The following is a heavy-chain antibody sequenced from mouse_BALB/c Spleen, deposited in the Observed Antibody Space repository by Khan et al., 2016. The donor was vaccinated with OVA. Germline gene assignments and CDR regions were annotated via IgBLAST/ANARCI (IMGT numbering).Heavy chain of an antibody. CDR1: GYSITSDYA. J-gene: IGHJ2*01. V-gene: IGHV3-2*02. Sequence: EVKLVESGPGLVKPSQSLSLTCTVTGYSITSDYAWNWIRQFPGNKLEWLGYISYSGNTKYNPSLKSRISVTRDTSKNPFFLQLNSVTTEDSATYYCARVSGGDFDYWGQGTTLTVSS. CDR3: ARVSGGDFDY. CDR2: ISYSGNT. D-gene: IGHD4-1*01.